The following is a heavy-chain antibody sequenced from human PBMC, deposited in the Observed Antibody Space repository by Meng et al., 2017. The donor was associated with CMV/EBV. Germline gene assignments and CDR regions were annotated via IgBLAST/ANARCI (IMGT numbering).Heavy chain of an antibody. CDR2: IIPIFGTA. CDR1: GGTFSSYA. J-gene: IGHJ4*02. V-gene: IGHV1-69*12. D-gene: IGHD4-23*01. Sequence: QVQVVQSGAGVKKPGSSVKVYCKASGGTFSSYAISWVRQAPGQGLEWMGGIIPIFGTANYAQKFQGRVTITADESTSTAYMELSSLRSEDTAVYYCARAGDYGGRGYFDYWGQGTLVTVSS. CDR3: ARAGDYGGRGYFDY.